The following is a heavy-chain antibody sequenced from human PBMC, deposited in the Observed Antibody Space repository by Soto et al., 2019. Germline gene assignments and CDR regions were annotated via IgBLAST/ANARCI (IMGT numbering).Heavy chain of an antibody. CDR2: LSGSGTST. V-gene: IGHV3-23*01. Sequence: GGSLRLSCAASGFSFVSYAMNWVRQAPGKGLEWVSGLSGSGTSTYYADSVKGRFTISRDNSRDTLFLQMNSLTADDTAVYYCAKATTNGGWFNPFDSWGQGALVTVSS. CDR3: AKATTNGGWFNPFDS. CDR1: GFSFVSYA. D-gene: IGHD6-19*01. J-gene: IGHJ4*02.